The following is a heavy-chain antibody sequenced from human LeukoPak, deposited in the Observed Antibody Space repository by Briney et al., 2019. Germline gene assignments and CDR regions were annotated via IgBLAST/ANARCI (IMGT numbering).Heavy chain of an antibody. Sequence: ASVKVSCKASGYTFTGYYMHWVRQAPGQGLEWMGWISAYNGNTNYAQKLQGRVTMPTDTSTSTAYMELRSLRSDDTAAYYCARDRSSMVRGYDAFDIWGQGTMVTVSS. CDR2: ISAYNGNT. CDR1: GYTFTGYY. J-gene: IGHJ3*02. D-gene: IGHD3-10*01. CDR3: ARDRSSMVRGYDAFDI. V-gene: IGHV1-18*04.